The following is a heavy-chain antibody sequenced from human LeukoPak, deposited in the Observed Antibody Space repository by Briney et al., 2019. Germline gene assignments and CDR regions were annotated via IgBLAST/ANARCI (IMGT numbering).Heavy chain of an antibody. CDR2: LYSGGST. V-gene: IGHV3-66*04. CDR1: GFTVNNNY. J-gene: IGHJ4*02. D-gene: IGHD6-6*01. Sequence: GGSLRLSCAASGFTVNNNYMSWVRQAPGKGLEWVSVLYSGGSTYYTDSVKGRFTISRDNSKNTLYLQMNSLRAEDTAVYYCAKQTGIAARPLNDYWGQGTLVTVSS. CDR3: AKQTGIAARPLNDY.